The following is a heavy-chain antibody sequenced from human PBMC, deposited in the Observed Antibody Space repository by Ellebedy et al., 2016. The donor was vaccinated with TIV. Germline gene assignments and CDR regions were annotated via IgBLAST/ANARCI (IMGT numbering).Heavy chain of an antibody. CDR3: ARQFPLDYYDDSAYYLDF. J-gene: IGHJ4*02. Sequence: GESLKISCAASGFTFSSYAMNWVRQAPGKRLEWVSTMSGSGSSTAYADSVKGRFTISRDNSNNTLYLQMNSLRADDTAIYYCARQFPLDYYDDSAYYLDFWGQGTLVTVSS. V-gene: IGHV3-23*01. CDR2: MSGSGSST. CDR1: GFTFSSYA. D-gene: IGHD3-16*01.